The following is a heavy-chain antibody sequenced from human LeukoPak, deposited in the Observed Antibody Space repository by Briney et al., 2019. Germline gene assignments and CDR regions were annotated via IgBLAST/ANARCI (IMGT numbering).Heavy chain of an antibody. CDR2: INHSGST. CDR3: ASRDAITIFGVGYNWFDP. Sequence: SETLSLTCAVYGGSFSGYYWSWIRQPPGKGLEWIGEINHSGSTNHNPSLKSRVTISVDTSKNQFSLKLSSVTAADTAVYYCASRDAITIFGVGYNWFDPWGQGTLVTVSS. D-gene: IGHD3-3*01. CDR1: GGSFSGYY. V-gene: IGHV4-34*01. J-gene: IGHJ5*02.